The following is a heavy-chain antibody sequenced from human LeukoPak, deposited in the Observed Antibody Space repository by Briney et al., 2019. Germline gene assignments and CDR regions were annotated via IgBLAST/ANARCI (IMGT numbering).Heavy chain of an antibody. CDR2: MNWNGGHS. CDR3: ARENGDY. CDR1: GFTFDDYA. J-gene: IGHJ4*02. D-gene: IGHD2-8*01. Sequence: RPGGSLRLSCAASGFTFDDYAMVWVRQAPGKGLEWVAGMNWNGGHSGYADSVKGRFAVSRDNAKNSLYLQMNRLRAEDTALYYCARENGDYWGQGTLVTVSS. V-gene: IGHV3-20*04.